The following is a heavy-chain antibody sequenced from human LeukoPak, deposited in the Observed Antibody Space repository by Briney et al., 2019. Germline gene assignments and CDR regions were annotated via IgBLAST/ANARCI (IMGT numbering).Heavy chain of an antibody. V-gene: IGHV3-74*01. CDR1: EFTLSSYW. Sequence: GGSLRLSCAASEFTLSSYWMHWVRQAPGKGLVWVSRINGGGRTTNYADSVKGRFTISRDIAKNTLYILVNSLRAEDTAVYFCARGISGYGNFDYWGQGTLVTVSS. CDR3: ARGISGYGNFDY. J-gene: IGHJ4*02. D-gene: IGHD3-9*01. CDR2: INGGGRTT.